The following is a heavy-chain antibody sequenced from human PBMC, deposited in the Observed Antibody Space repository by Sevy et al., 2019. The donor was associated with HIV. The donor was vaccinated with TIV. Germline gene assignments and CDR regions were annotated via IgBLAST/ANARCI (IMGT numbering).Heavy chain of an antibody. D-gene: IGHD1-26*01. Sequence: GGYLRLSCVGSGFTFRNFGVHWLRQAPGKGLEWLSVVSYDGSSKYYVDSVKGRFIVSRDNSKNTLYLQMNSLRTEDSAVYYCARGGFWDHYYYGVDVWGQGTLVTVSS. CDR2: VSYDGSSK. J-gene: IGHJ6*02. V-gene: IGHV3-30*03. CDR1: GFTFRNFG. CDR3: ARGGFWDHYYYGVDV.